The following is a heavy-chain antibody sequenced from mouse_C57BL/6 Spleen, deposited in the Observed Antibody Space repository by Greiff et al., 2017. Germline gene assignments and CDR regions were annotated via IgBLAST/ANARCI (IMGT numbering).Heavy chain of an antibody. J-gene: IGHJ1*03. V-gene: IGHV3-6*01. CDR3: ARDYGSYCDV. D-gene: IGHD1-1*01. CDR1: GYSITSGYY. Sequence: EVQLQQSGPGLVKPSQSLSLTCSVTGYSITSGYYWNWIRQFPGNKLEWMGYISYDGSNNYNPSLKNRISITRDTSKNQFFLKLNSVTTEDTATYYCARDYGSYCDVWGTGTTVTVSS. CDR2: ISYDGSN.